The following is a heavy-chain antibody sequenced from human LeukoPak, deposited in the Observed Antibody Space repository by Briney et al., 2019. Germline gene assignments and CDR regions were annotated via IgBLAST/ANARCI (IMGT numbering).Heavy chain of an antibody. CDR1: GFTFSSYA. J-gene: IGHJ4*02. CDR2: ISGSGGST. CDR3: AKENLYSSSWHYPDFDY. V-gene: IGHV3-23*01. D-gene: IGHD6-13*01. Sequence: GGSLRLSCAASGFTFSSYAMSWVRQAPGKGLEWVSAISGSGGSTYYADSVKGRFTISRDNSKNTLYLQMNSLRAEDTAVYYCAKENLYSSSWHYPDFDYWGQGTLVTVSS.